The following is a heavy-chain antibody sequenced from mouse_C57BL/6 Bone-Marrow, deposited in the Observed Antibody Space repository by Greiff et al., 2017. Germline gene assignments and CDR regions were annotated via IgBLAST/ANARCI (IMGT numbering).Heavy chain of an antibody. CDR3: ARQSSLLWLRQRFAY. D-gene: IGHD2-2*01. CDR2: INSDGGST. V-gene: IGHV5-2*01. J-gene: IGHJ3*01. Sequence: EVMLVESGGGLVQPGESLKLSCESNEYEFPSHDMSWVRKTPEKRLELVAAINSDGGSTYYPDTMERRFIISRDNTKKTLYLQMSSLRSEDTALYYCARQSSLLWLRQRFAYWGQGTLVTVSA. CDR1: EYEFPSHD.